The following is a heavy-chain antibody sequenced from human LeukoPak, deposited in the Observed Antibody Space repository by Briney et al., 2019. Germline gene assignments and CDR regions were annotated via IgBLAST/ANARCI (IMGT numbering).Heavy chain of an antibody. V-gene: IGHV3-23*01. CDR2: ITDSGGSR. D-gene: IGHD3-10*01. CDR3: AKTTLVRSGYYYYGMDL. CDR1: GITFSSYA. J-gene: IGHJ6*02. Sequence: GGSLRLSCVASGITFSSYAMSWVRQAPGKGLEWVSGITDSGGSRYYADSVKGRFTISRDNSTNTLYLQMSSLRAEDTALYYCAKTTLVRSGYYYYGMDLWGQGTTVTVSS.